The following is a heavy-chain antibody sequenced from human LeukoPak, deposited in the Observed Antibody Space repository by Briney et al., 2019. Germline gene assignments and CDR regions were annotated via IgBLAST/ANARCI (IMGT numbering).Heavy chain of an antibody. D-gene: IGHD2-15*01. V-gene: IGHV1-18*01. J-gene: IGHJ6*02. CDR2: ISAYNGNT. Sequence: GASVKVSCKASGYTFTSYGISWVRQAPGQGLEWMGWISAYNGNTNYAQKLQGRVTMTTDTSTSTAYMELRSLRSDDTAVYYCARDMGYCSGGSCYDLNYYYCGMDVWGQGTTVTVSS. CDR3: ARDMGYCSGGSCYDLNYYYCGMDV. CDR1: GYTFTSYG.